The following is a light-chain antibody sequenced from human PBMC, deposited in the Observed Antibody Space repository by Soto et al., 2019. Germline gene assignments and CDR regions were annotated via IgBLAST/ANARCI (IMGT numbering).Light chain of an antibody. CDR1: QDISNY. CDR2: DAS. CDR3: QQFDNLPLT. V-gene: IGKV1-33*01. J-gene: IGKJ4*01. Sequence: DIQMTQSPSSLSASVGDRVNITCQASQDISNYLNWYQQKPGKDPKLLIYDASNLEKGVPSRFSGSGSGTDFTFTISSLQPEDIATYHCQQFDNLPLTFGGGNKVEIK.